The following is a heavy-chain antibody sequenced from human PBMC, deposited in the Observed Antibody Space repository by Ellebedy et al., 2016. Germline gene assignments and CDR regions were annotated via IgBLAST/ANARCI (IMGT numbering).Heavy chain of an antibody. CDR2: ISYDGSNK. V-gene: IGHV3-30*18. CDR3: AKEGVVPAAIYYYYYYMDV. Sequence: GESLKISXAASGFTFSSYGMHWVRQAPGKGLEWVAVISYDGSNKYYADSVKGRFTISRDNSKNTLYLQMNSLRAEDTAVYYCAKEGVVPAAIYYYYYYMDVWGKGTTVTVSS. CDR1: GFTFSSYG. J-gene: IGHJ6*03. D-gene: IGHD2-2*01.